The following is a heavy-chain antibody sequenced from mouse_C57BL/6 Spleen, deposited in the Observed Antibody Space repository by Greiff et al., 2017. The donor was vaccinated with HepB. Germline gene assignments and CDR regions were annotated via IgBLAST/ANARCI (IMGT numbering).Heavy chain of an antibody. CDR2: IDPETGGT. V-gene: IGHV1-15*01. CDR3: TSLGRFAY. CDR1: GYTFTDYE. Sequence: VQLQQSGAELVRPGASVTLSCKASGYTFTDYEMHWVKQTPVHGLEWIGAIDPETGGTAYNQKVTGKAILTADKSSSPAYMELRSLTSEDSAVYYCTSLGRFAYWGQGTLVTVSA. J-gene: IGHJ3*01. D-gene: IGHD4-1*01.